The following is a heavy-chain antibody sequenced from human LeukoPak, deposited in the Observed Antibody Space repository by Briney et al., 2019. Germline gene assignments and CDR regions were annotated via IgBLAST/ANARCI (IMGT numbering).Heavy chain of an antibody. V-gene: IGHV3-21*01. J-gene: IGHJ3*02. D-gene: IGHD7-27*01. CDR1: GFTFSSYS. Sequence: GGSLRLSCAASGFTFSSYSMNWVRQAPGKGLEWVSSISSSSSYIYYADSVKGRFTISRDKSKNTLYLQMNSLRAEDTAVYYCAGTSLGHDAFDIWGQGTMVTVSS. CDR2: ISSSSSYI. CDR3: AGTSLGHDAFDI.